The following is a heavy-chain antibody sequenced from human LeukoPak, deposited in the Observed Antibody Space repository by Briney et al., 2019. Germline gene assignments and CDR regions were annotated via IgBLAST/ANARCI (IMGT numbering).Heavy chain of an antibody. CDR2: TNDVGTT. CDR1: GGSFTGYF. J-gene: IGHJ5*02. V-gene: IGHV4-34*01. D-gene: IGHD5-12*01. Sequence: PSETLSLTCAVHGGSFTGYFWTWIRQSPVKGLEWIGDTNDVGTTNYNPSLKSRAVILGDTSKKQFSLRLTSVTAADTGVYYCARATWGSTSGFNPWGQGTVVIVSA. CDR3: ARATWGSTSGFNP.